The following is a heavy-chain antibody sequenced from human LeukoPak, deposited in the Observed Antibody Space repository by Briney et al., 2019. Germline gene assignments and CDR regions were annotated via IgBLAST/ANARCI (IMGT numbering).Heavy chain of an antibody. J-gene: IGHJ4*02. Sequence: PSETLSLTCTVSGGSISSYYWSWIRQPAGKGLEWIRRIYTSGSTNYNPSLKSRVTMSADTSKNQFSLKLSSVTAADTAVYYCARARDCTNGVCYLDYWGQGTLVTVSS. CDR1: GGSISSYY. V-gene: IGHV4-4*07. CDR2: IYTSGST. D-gene: IGHD2-8*01. CDR3: ARARDCTNGVCYLDY.